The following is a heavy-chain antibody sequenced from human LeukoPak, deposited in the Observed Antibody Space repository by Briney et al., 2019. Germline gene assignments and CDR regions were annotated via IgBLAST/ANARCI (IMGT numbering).Heavy chain of an antibody. V-gene: IGHV3-23*01. CDR2: ISGSGGST. CDR3: AKPLISGSYYGAFDI. Sequence: GGSLRLSCAASGLTFSSYAMSWVGQAPGKGLEWVSAISGSGGSTYYADSAKGRFTISIDNSKNPLSLQMDSLRAEDTAVYYCAKPLISGSYYGAFDIWGQGTMVTVSS. J-gene: IGHJ3*02. D-gene: IGHD1-26*01. CDR1: GLTFSSYA.